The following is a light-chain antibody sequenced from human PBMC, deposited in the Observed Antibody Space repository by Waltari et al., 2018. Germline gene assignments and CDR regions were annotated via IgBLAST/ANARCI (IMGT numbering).Light chain of an antibody. J-gene: IGLJ2*01. Sequence: QSALTQPPSASGSPGQSVTISCTGTSSDVGGYNYVSWCQQHPGKAPKLMIYEVNKRPSGVPDRFSGSKSGNTASLTVSGLQAEDEADYYCSSYAGSNNFVVFGGGTKLTVL. CDR2: EVN. CDR3: SSYAGSNNFVV. CDR1: SSDVGGYNY. V-gene: IGLV2-8*01.